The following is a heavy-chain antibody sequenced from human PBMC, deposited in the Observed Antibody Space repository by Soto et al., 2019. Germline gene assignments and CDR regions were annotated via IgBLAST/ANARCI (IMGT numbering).Heavy chain of an antibody. V-gene: IGHV4-59*02. CDR2: VYYSGST. J-gene: IGHJ1*01. CDR3: ERSPNYYAEYFQE. CDR1: GGSVSSVY. D-gene: IGHD1-26*01. Sequence: PSDTLSLTCSVSGGSVSSVYWNWIRQPPGKGLEWIGYVYYSGSTNYNPSLNSRVTISKDTSRNQFFLKLRSVTAADTAVYYCERSPNYYAEYFQEWGQGTLVTVSS.